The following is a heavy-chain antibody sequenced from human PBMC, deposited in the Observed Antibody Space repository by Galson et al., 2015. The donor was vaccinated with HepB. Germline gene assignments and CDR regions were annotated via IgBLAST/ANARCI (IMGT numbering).Heavy chain of an antibody. Sequence: SVKVSCKASGGTFSRYAISWVRQAPGQGLEWMGGIIPIFGTANYAQKFQGRVTITADESTSTAYMELSSLRSEDTAVYYCARSDYYDSSGYYPHYYYYGMDVWGQGTTVTVSS. CDR1: GGTFSRYA. CDR3: ARSDYYDSSGYYPHYYYYGMDV. CDR2: IIPIFGTA. J-gene: IGHJ6*02. V-gene: IGHV1-69*13. D-gene: IGHD3-22*01.